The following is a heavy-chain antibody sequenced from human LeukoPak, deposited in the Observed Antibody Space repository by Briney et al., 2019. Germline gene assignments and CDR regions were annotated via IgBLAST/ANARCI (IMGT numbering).Heavy chain of an antibody. Sequence: SETLSLTCTVSGGSIGWDYWSWIRQSAGKGLEWIGRIYKSGSTNYNPSFRRRVTTSVDTSKNQFSLHVTSVAATDTAVYYCAREEYFQDSNGYSYYFHSWGQGSLVTVSS. CDR3: AREEYFQDSNGYSYYFHS. CDR2: IYKSGST. V-gene: IGHV4-4*07. J-gene: IGHJ4*02. D-gene: IGHD3-22*01. CDR1: GGSIGWDY.